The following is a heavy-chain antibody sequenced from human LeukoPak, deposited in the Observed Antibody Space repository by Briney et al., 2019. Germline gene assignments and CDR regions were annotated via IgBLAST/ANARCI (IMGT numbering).Heavy chain of an antibody. CDR2: INPNSGGT. CDR1: GYTFTGYY. Sequence: ASVKVSCKASGYTFTGYYMHWVRQAPGQGLEWMGWINPNSGGTNYAQKFQGWVTMIRDTSISTAYMELSRLRSDDTAVYYCARDLSQWLVRYYFDYWGQGTLVTVSS. V-gene: IGHV1-2*04. CDR3: ARDLSQWLVRYYFDY. J-gene: IGHJ4*02. D-gene: IGHD6-19*01.